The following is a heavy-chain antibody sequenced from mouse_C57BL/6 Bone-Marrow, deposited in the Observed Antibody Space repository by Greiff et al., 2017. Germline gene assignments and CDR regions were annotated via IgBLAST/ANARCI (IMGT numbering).Heavy chain of an antibody. CDR1: GYTFTSYW. Sequence: QVQLQQPGAELVKPGASVKLSCKASGYTFTSYWMQWVKQRPGQGLEWIGEIDPSDSYTNYNQKFKGQATLTVDTSSSTAYMQLSSLTSEDSAVYYCARNPYWYCDVWGTGTTVTVSS. CDR3: ARNPYWYCDV. V-gene: IGHV1-50*01. CDR2: IDPSDSYT. J-gene: IGHJ1*03.